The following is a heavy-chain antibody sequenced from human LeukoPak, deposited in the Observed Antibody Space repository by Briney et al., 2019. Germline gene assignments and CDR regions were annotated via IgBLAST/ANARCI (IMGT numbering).Heavy chain of an antibody. D-gene: IGHD3-10*01. CDR3: ARDLGDTYGSVGDFDY. Sequence: ASVKFSCKASGYTFINYGISWVRQAPGQGLEWMGWINPNSGGTSYAQKFQGRVTMTWDTSISTAYMELSSLRSDDTAVYYCARDLGDTYGSVGDFDYWGQGTLVTVSS. CDR1: GYTFINYG. J-gene: IGHJ4*02. CDR2: INPNSGGT. V-gene: IGHV1-2*02.